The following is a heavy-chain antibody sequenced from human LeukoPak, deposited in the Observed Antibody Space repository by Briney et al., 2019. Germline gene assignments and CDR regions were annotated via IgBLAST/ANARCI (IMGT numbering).Heavy chain of an antibody. V-gene: IGHV1-69*10. Sequence: SVKVSCKASGGTFSSYAISWVRQAPRQGLEWMGGIIPILGIANYAQKFQGRVTITADKSTSTAYMELSSLRSEDTAVYYCARVPVAGLYYYYGMDVWGQGTTVTVSS. CDR2: IIPILGIA. CDR1: GGTFSSYA. J-gene: IGHJ6*02. CDR3: ARVPVAGLYYYYGMDV. D-gene: IGHD6-19*01.